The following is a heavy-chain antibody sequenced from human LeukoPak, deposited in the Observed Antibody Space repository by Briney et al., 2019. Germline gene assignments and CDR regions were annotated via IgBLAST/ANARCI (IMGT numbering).Heavy chain of an antibody. CDR3: ARDRGITMVRGVPPGAFDI. CDR1: GFTFSSYS. J-gene: IGHJ3*02. Sequence: PGGSLRLSCAASGFTFSSYSMNWVRQAPGKGLEWVANIKQDGSEKYYVDSVKGRFAISRDNAKNSLYLQMNSLRAEDTAVYYCARDRGITMVRGVPPGAFDIWGQGTMVTVSS. CDR2: IKQDGSEK. V-gene: IGHV3-7*01. D-gene: IGHD3-10*01.